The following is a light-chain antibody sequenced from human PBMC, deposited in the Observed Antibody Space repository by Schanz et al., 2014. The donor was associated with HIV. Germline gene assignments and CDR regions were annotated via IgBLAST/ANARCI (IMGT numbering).Light chain of an antibody. CDR2: ANH. V-gene: IGLV1-51*01. CDR1: AFNVGDNS. J-gene: IGLJ2*01. Sequence: QSVLTQPPSMSAAPGQRITISCSGGAFNVGDNSVSWYQQFPGTAPKLLIFANHQRPSEIPDRFSGSKTGTSATLAISGLQTGDEADYYCATWDSALREVVFGGGTKLTVL. CDR3: ATWDSALREVV.